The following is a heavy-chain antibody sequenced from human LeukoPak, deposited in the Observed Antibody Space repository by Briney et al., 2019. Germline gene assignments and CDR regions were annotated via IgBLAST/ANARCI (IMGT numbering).Heavy chain of an antibody. CDR3: ASLSIVVASHGYFQH. J-gene: IGHJ1*01. CDR1: GGSISSGGYY. Sequence: SETLSLTCTVSGGSISSGGYYWSWIRQHPGKGLEWIGYIYYSGSTYYNPSLKSRVTISVDTSKNQFSLKLSSVTAADTAVYYCASLSIVVASHGYFQHWGQGTLVTVSS. CDR2: IYYSGST. V-gene: IGHV4-31*03. D-gene: IGHD3-22*01.